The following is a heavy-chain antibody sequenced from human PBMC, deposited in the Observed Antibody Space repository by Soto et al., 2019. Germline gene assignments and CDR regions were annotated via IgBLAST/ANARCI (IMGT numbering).Heavy chain of an antibody. CDR3: TRYGMDYYDSSGYYYSPYDFDY. J-gene: IGHJ4*02. Sequence: QLQLQESGPGLLKPSETLSLTCTVSGGSISSSSYYWGWIRQPPGKGLEWIGSIYYSGSTYYNLSLKRRVTINVGTSKNQFSLNLSPVTAADTAVYYCTRYGMDYYDSSGYYYSPYDFDYWGQGTLVTVSS. V-gene: IGHV4-39*01. D-gene: IGHD3-22*01. CDR1: GGSISSSSYY. CDR2: IYYSGST.